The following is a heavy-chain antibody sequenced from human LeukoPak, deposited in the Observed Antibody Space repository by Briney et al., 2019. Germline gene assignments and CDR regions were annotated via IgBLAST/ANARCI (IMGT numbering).Heavy chain of an antibody. V-gene: IGHV5-10-1*01. CDR3: ARHDRGAYSYVSN. CDR2: IDPSDSYT. J-gene: IGHJ4*02. Sequence: GESLKISCKGSGYIFTSYWITWVRQMPGKGLEWMGRIDPSDSYTNYSPSFQGHVTISTDKSISTAYLQWSSLKASDTAMYYCARHDRGAYSYVSNWGQGTLVTVSS. D-gene: IGHD5-18*01. CDR1: GYIFTSYW.